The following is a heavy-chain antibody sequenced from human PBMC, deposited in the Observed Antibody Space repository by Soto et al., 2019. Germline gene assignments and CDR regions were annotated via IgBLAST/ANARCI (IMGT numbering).Heavy chain of an antibody. CDR2: IYYSGST. CDR3: ARDLYSSWFDP. CDR1: GGSISSSSYY. Sequence: KPSETLSLTCTVSGGSISSSSYYWGWIRQPPGKGLEWIGSIYYSGSTYYNPSLKSRVTISVDTSKNQFSLKLSSVTAADTAVYYCARDLYSSWFDPWGQGTLVTVSS. J-gene: IGHJ5*02. D-gene: IGHD2-8*01. V-gene: IGHV4-39*02.